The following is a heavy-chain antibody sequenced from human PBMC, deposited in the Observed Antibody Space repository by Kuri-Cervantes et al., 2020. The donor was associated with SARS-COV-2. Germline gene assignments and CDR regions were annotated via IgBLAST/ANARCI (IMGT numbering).Heavy chain of an antibody. D-gene: IGHD6-19*01. CDR1: GGSIRSGEEY. CDR2: VLYGGNT. Sequence: SDTLSLTCSVSGGSIRSGEEYWSWIRQPPGKGLEWIGNVLYGGNTDYNPHLRSRFIISVDRSNNQYSLKLSSVTAADTAVYYCARDIGSGWYDYYYYYGMDVWGQGTTVTVSS. CDR3: ARDIGSGWYDYYYYYGMDV. J-gene: IGHJ6*02. V-gene: IGHV4-30-4*01.